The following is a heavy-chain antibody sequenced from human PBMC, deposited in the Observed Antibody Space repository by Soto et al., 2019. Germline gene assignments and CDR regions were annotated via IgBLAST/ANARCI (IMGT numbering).Heavy chain of an antibody. V-gene: IGHV4-59*01. CDR3: ARLHYRLGYCSGGSCHSSFDP. Sequence: SETLSLTCTVSGGSISSYYWSWIRQPPGKGLEWIGYIYYSGSTNYNPSLKSRVTISVDTSKNQFSLKLSSVTAADTAVYYCARLHYRLGYCSGGSCHSSFDPWGQGTLVTVSS. J-gene: IGHJ5*02. D-gene: IGHD2-15*01. CDR2: IYYSGST. CDR1: GGSISSYY.